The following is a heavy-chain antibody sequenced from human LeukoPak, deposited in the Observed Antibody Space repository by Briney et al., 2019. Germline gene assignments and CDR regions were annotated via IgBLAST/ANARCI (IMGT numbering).Heavy chain of an antibody. CDR3: ARDQAPKYYDILTGYQSDAFDI. D-gene: IGHD3-9*01. CDR1: GGSFSGYY. J-gene: IGHJ3*02. V-gene: IGHV4-34*01. Sequence: SETLSLTCAVYGGSFSGYYWSWIRQPPGKGLEWIGEINHSGSTNYNPSLKSRVTISVDTSKNQFSLKLSSVTAADTAVYYCARDQAPKYYDILTGYQSDAFDIWGQGTMVTVSS. CDR2: INHSGST.